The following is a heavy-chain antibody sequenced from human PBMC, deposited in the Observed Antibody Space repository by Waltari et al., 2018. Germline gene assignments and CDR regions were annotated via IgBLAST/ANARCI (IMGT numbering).Heavy chain of an antibody. CDR3: ARAPSIAARRDAFDI. J-gene: IGHJ3*02. CDR1: GGSIRSYY. Sequence: QVQLQESGPGLVKPSETLSLTCTVSGGSIRSYYWSWIRQPPGKGLEWIGYIYYSGSTSYNPSLKSRVTISVDTSKNQFSLKLSSVTAADTAVYYCARAPSIAARRDAFDIWGQGTMVTVSS. V-gene: IGHV4-59*01. D-gene: IGHD6-6*01. CDR2: IYYSGST.